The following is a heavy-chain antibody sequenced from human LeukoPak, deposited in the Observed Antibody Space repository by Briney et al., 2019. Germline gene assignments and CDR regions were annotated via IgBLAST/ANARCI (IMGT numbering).Heavy chain of an antibody. CDR2: ISGSGGST. CDR3: AKGPDYDFWSGYPYYFDY. J-gene: IGHJ4*02. V-gene: IGHV3-23*01. CDR1: GFTFSSYA. D-gene: IGHD3-3*01. Sequence: PGGSLRLSCAASGFTFSSYAMSWVRQAPGRGLEWVSAISGSGGSTYYADSVKGRFTISRDNSKNTLYLQMNSLRAEDTAVYYCAKGPDYDFWSGYPYYFDYWGQGTLVTVPS.